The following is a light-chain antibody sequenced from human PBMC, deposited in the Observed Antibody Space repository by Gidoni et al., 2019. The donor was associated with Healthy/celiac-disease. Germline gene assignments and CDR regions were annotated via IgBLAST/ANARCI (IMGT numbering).Light chain of an antibody. CDR2: DDS. J-gene: IGLJ2*01. CDR1: NIGSKS. CDR3: QVWDSSSDLVV. Sequence: SYVLTQPPPVSLAPGQTARITCGGNNIGSKSVHWYQQQPGQAPVLVVYDDSDRPSGIPQQFSGSNSGNTATLTISRVEAGDEADYYCQVWDSSSDLVVFGGGTKLTVL. V-gene: IGLV3-21*02.